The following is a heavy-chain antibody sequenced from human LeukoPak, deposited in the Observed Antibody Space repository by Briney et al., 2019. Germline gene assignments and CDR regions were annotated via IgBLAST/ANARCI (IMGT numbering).Heavy chain of an antibody. J-gene: IGHJ4*02. Sequence: GASVEVSCKTSGYTFPNYGITWVRQAPGQGLEWMGWIRADNGNTEYSRKFQGRVTMTIDTSTSTAYMDLRSLRSDDTAVYYCARELYYDFWSGPEDYWGQGTLVTVSS. CDR3: ARELYYDFWSGPEDY. CDR1: GYTFPNYG. CDR2: IRADNGNT. V-gene: IGHV1-18*01. D-gene: IGHD3-3*01.